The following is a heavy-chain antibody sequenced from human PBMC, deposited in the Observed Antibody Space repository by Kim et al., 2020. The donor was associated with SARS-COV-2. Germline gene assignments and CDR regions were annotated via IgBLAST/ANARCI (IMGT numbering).Heavy chain of an antibody. CDR1: GFTFSSYA. Sequence: GGSLRLSCAASGFTFSSYAMHWVRQAPGKGLEWVAVISYDGSNKYYADSVKGRFTISRDNSKNTLYLQMNRLRAEDTAVYYCATGMGLKVVPAAYFDYWG. V-gene: IGHV3-30-3*01. CDR2: ISYDGSNK. D-gene: IGHD2-2*01. CDR3: ATGMGLKVVPAAYFDY. J-gene: IGHJ4*01.